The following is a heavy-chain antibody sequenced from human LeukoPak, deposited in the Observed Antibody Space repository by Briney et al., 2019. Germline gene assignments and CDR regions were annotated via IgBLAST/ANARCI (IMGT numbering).Heavy chain of an antibody. CDR1: GFAFNSYA. CDR3: ATGGAAAVLTVGFFQH. D-gene: IGHD2-2*01. Sequence: GGSLRLSCAASGFAFNSYAMNWVRQAPGKGLEWVSYISSSSSTIYYADSVKGRFSISRDNSKNTLYLQMNSLGVEDTGVYYCATGGAAAVLTVGFFQHWGQGTLLTVSS. CDR2: ISSSSSTI. J-gene: IGHJ1*01. V-gene: IGHV3-48*01.